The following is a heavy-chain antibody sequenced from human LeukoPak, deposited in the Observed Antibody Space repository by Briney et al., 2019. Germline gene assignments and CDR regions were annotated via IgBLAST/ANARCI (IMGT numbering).Heavy chain of an antibody. J-gene: IGHJ4*02. CDR3: ANGPGPSNNFG. CDR2: TSGSGGST. Sequence: PGVSLRLSCAASGFTFSSYAMRWVRQAAGKGREWVSATSGSGGSTDYADYVKGRFTISRDNAKNTLYLQMNSLRAEDTAVYYCANGPGPSNNFGWGQGTLVTAS. D-gene: IGHD4-11*01. CDR1: GFTFSSYA. V-gene: IGHV3-23*01.